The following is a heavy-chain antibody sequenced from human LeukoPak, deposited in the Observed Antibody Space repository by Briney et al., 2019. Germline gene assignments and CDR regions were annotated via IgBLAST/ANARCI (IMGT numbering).Heavy chain of an antibody. V-gene: IGHV3-72*01. D-gene: IGHD1-26*01. CDR2: IRNRANDYTT. Sequence: GGSLRLSCAASGFTFSDHSMDWVRQAPGRGLEWVGRIRNRANDYTTENAASVKGRFSISRDDSKNSLYLQMNSLKTEDTAVYYCARAVGVVPDYWGQGTLVTVSS. CDR3: ARAVGVVPDY. CDR1: GFTFSDHS. J-gene: IGHJ4*02.